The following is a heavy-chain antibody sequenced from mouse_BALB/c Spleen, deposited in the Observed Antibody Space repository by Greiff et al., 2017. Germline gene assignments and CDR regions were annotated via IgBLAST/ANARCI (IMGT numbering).Heavy chain of an antibody. CDR2: IDPENGDT. Sequence: VQLKESGAELVRSGASVKLSCTASGFNIKDYYMHWVKQRPEQGLEWIGWIDPENGDTEYAPKFQGKATMTADTSSNTAYLQLSSLTSEDTAVYYGIIYYRYDEKAWCAYWGQGTLVTVSA. CDR1: GFNIKDYY. V-gene: IGHV14-4*02. J-gene: IGHJ3*01. CDR3: IIYYRYDEKAWCAY. D-gene: IGHD2-14*01.